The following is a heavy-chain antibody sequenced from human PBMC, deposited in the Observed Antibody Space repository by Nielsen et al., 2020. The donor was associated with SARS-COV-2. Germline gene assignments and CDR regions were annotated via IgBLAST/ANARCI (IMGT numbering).Heavy chain of an antibody. CDR2: IYYSGST. CDR3: ASHRRGYSEDYGMDV. CDR1: GGSISSGGYY. Sequence: SETLSLTCTVSGGSISSGGYYWGWIRQPPGKGLEWIGSIYYSGSTYYNPSLKSRVTISVDTSKNQFSLKLSSVTAADTAVYYCASHRRGYSEDYGMDVWGQGTTVTVSS. J-gene: IGHJ6*02. D-gene: IGHD5-18*01. V-gene: IGHV4-39*01.